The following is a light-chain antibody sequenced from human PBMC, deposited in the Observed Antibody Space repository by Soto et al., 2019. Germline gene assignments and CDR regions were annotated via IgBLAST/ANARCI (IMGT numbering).Light chain of an antibody. CDR1: SSNIGAGYD. V-gene: IGLV1-40*01. CDR2: GTN. Sequence: QSVLTQPPSVSGTPGQRVTISCTGSSSNIGAGYDVHWYQQLPGAAPKLVIYGTNNRPSGVPDRFSGSRSGTSASLAISGLRSEDEADYYCAAWDDSLSGYVFGTGTKLTVL. CDR3: AAWDDSLSGYV. J-gene: IGLJ1*01.